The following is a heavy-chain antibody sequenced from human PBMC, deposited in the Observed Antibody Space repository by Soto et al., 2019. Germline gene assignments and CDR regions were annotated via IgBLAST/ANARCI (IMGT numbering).Heavy chain of an antibody. CDR1: GGTFNSYS. V-gene: IGHV1-69*05. CDR3: TRRGRQSANWFDP. CDR2: IIPMSVRP. Sequence: QVQLVQSGAEVKTPGSSVKVSCNASGGTFNSYSIDWVRQAPGQGFEWMGGIIPMSVRPNYAQRFQGRVTFTTDKSPNTVYMEVNSLTHEDTSVYYCTRRGRQSANWFDPWGQGTLVTVSS. J-gene: IGHJ5*02.